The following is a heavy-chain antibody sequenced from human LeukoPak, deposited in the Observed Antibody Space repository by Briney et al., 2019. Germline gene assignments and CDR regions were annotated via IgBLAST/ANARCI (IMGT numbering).Heavy chain of an antibody. D-gene: IGHD3-3*01. J-gene: IGHJ3*02. Sequence: PSETLSLTCAVYGGSFSGYYWSWIRQPPGKGLEWIGEINHSGSTNYNPSLKSRVTISVETSKNQFSLKLSSVTAADTAVDYCARGQNIMTIFGVVHDAFDIWGQGTMVTVSS. V-gene: IGHV4-34*01. CDR2: INHSGST. CDR3: ARGQNIMTIFGVVHDAFDI. CDR1: GGSFSGYY.